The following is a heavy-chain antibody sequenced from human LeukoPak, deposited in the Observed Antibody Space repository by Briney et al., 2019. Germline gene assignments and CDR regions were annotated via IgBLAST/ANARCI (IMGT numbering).Heavy chain of an antibody. CDR2: ISSSSSYI. D-gene: IGHD3-9*01. J-gene: IGHJ4*02. V-gene: IGHV3-21*01. CDR3: ARDYDSTFDY. Sequence: PGGSLRLSCAASFTFSSYWMHWVRQAPGKGLEWVSSISSSSSYIYYADSVKGRFTISRDNAKNSLYLQMNSLRAEDTAVYYCARDYDSTFDYWGQGTLVTVSS. CDR1: FTFSSYW.